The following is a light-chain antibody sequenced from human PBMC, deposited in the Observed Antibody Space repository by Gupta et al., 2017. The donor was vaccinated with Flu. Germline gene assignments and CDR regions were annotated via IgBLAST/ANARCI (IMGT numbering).Light chain of an antibody. J-gene: IGLJ1*01. V-gene: IGLV2-14*01. CDR1: SSDVGGYNY. CDR2: ECS. CDR3: SSYTSSSTYV. Sequence: SALTQPASVSGSPGQSITISCTGTSSDVGGYNYVSWYQQHPAKAHNLLFYECSNRTAGAANRFSGSEAGNTAALTISGPQAEDEADYYCSSYTSSSTYVFGTGTKVTVL.